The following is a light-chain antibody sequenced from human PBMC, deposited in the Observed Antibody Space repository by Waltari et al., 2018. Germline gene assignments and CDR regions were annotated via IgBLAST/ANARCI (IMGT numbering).Light chain of an antibody. CDR1: SSHVGAYNY. V-gene: IGLV2-8*01. CDR3: ISYAGNNKYV. Sequence: QSALTKPPSASGSPGQSVTISCTGTSSHVGAYNYVSWYQQYPDKAPKLMIYEVTKRPSGVPDRFSGSKSGNTASLTVSGLQAEDEADYYCISYAGNNKYVLGAGTKVTVL. CDR2: EVT. J-gene: IGLJ1*01.